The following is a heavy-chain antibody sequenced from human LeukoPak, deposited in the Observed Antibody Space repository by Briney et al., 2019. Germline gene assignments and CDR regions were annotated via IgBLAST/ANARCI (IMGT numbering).Heavy chain of an antibody. CDR3: ARGGYGDYDWFDP. D-gene: IGHD4-17*01. CDR1: GGSISSSSYY. CDR2: IYYSGST. J-gene: IGHJ5*02. V-gene: IGHV4-39*01. Sequence: PSETLSLTCTVSGGSISSSSYYWGWIRQPPGKGLEWIGSIYYSGSTYYNPSLKSRVTISVDTSKNQFSLNLTSVTAADTAVYYCARGGYGDYDWFDPWGQGTLVTVSS.